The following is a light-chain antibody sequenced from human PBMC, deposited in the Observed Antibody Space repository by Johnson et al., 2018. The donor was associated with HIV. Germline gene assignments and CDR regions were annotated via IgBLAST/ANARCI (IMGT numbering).Light chain of an antibody. Sequence: QSVLTQPPSVSAAPGQKVTISCSGSSSNIGNNYVAWYQQVPGTAPKLLIYDNNRRPSGVPDRFSGSQSGTSATLGITGLQAGDEADYYCGTWDSSLSVLYVFGTGTKVTVL. J-gene: IGLJ1*01. V-gene: IGLV1-51*01. CDR3: GTWDSSLSVLYV. CDR2: DNN. CDR1: SSNIGNNY.